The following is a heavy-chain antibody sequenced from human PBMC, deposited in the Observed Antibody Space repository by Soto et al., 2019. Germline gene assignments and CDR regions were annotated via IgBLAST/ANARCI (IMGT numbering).Heavy chain of an antibody. CDR2: IHDTETT. V-gene: IGHV4-59*08. J-gene: IGHJ6*02. Sequence: NPSETLSLTCIVSDGSISGYFWSWIRQPPGKGLEWIGYIHDTETTNYNPSLKSRVTISLDTSKNQFSLMLTSVTAADTAVYYCARHPGYCTGTSCYGYYTMDVWGQGTTVTVSS. CDR3: ARHPGYCTGTSCYGYYTMDV. CDR1: DGSISGYF. D-gene: IGHD2-2*01.